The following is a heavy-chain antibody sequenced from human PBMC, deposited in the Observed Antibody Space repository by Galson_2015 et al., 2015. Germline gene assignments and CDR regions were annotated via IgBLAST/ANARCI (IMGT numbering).Heavy chain of an antibody. J-gene: IGHJ4*02. D-gene: IGHD5-12*01. CDR3: AREYMGIVATIEVLFDY. Sequence: SVKVSCKASGYTFTSYYMHWVRQAPGQGLEWMGIINPSGGSTSYAQKFQGRVTMTRDTSTSTVYMELSSLRSEDTAVYYCAREYMGIVATIEVLFDYWGQGTLVTVSS. V-gene: IGHV1-46*01. CDR2: INPSGGST. CDR1: GYTFTSYY.